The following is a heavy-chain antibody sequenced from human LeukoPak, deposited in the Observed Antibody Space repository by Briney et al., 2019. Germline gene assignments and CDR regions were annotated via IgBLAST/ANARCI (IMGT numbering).Heavy chain of an antibody. V-gene: IGHV4-59*01. Sequence: PSETLSLTCTVSGGSISSYYWSWIRQPPGKGLEWIGYIYYSGSTNYNPSLKSRVTISVDTSKNQFSLKLSSVTAADTAVYYCARVDSGWYLHYFDYWGQGTLVTVSS. CDR3: ARVDSGWYLHYFDY. D-gene: IGHD6-19*01. CDR1: GGSISSYY. J-gene: IGHJ4*02. CDR2: IYYSGST.